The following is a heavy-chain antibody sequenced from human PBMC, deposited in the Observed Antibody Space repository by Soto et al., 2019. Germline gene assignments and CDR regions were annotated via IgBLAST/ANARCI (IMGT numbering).Heavy chain of an antibody. CDR1: GGSVGVCY. D-gene: IGHD3-9*01. Sequence: AQLLSLTCTVAGGSVGVCYWAWIRQHPGNGPEWIGYHYYSGSSTSNPSLKCRVTMSADTSKNQLSLKVRSGTAAETAVYYCGRVRERWQYFDCFYYFDSWGQGALVTVSS. CDR2: HYYSGSS. V-gene: IGHV4-59*02. J-gene: IGHJ4*02. CDR3: GRVRERWQYFDCFYYFDS.